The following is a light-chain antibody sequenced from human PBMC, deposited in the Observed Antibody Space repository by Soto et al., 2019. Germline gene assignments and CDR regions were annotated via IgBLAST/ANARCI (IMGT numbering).Light chain of an antibody. CDR1: QSVSSN. CDR2: GAS. J-gene: IGKJ2*01. Sequence: EIVMTQPPGTLSLSPGERATLSCRASQSVSSNVAWYQQIPGQTPRLLIYGASTRATGIPVRFSGSGSGTEFTLTISSLQSEDFAVYYCHQYDDGPYTFGQGTKVDIK. V-gene: IGKV3-15*01. CDR3: HQYDDGPYT.